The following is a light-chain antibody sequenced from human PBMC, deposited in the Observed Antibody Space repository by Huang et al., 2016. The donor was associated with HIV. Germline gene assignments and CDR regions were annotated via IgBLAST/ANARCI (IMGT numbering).Light chain of an antibody. CDR2: ATS. CDR1: QSITTY. Sequence: DIHMTQSPSSLPASVGDRVTITCRASQSITTYLHWYQQKPGKAPSLLIHATSTLQGGVPSRLSGRGSGTHFTLTISSLRPEDFATYYCQQTHTKPWTFGQGT. V-gene: IGKV1-39*01. J-gene: IGKJ1*01. CDR3: QQTHTKPWT.